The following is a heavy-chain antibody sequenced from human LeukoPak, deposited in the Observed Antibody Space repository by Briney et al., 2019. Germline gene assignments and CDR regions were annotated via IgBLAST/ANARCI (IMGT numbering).Heavy chain of an antibody. CDR2: IYRDGTT. CDR1: GFTVSTNY. CDR3: AGSGSYYGRDQKIDY. D-gene: IGHD3-10*01. J-gene: IGHJ4*02. V-gene: IGHV3-53*01. Sequence: GGSLRLSCAASGFTVSTNYMSWVRQAPGKGLEWVSFIYRDGTTDYADAVKGRFTISRDNSKNTLYLQMNILRAEDTAVYYCAGSGSYYGRDQKIDYWGQGTLVTVSS.